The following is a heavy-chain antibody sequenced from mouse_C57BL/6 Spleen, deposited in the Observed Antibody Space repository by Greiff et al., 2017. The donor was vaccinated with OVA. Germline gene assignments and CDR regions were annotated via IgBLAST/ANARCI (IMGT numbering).Heavy chain of an antibody. V-gene: IGHV1-69*01. D-gene: IGHD1-1*01. Sequence: VQLQQPGAELVMPGASVKLSCKASGYTFTSYWMHWVKQRPGQGLEWIGEIDPSDSYTNYNQKFKGKSTLTVDKSSSTAYRQLSSLTSEDSAVYYGARGATVVPYYYAMDYWGQGTSVTVSS. J-gene: IGHJ4*01. CDR1: GYTFTSYW. CDR2: IDPSDSYT. CDR3: ARGATVVPYYYAMDY.